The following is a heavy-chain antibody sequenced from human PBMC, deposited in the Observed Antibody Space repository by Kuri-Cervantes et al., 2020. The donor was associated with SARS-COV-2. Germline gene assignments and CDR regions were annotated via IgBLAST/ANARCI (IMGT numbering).Heavy chain of an antibody. Sequence: SETLSLTCTVSGGSISSSSYYWGWIRQPPGKGLEWIGYIYYSGSTYYNPSLKSRVTISVDTSKNQFSLKLSSVTAADTAVYYCARDYYDSSGLYYFDYWGQGTLVTVSS. CDR2: IYYSGST. D-gene: IGHD3-22*01. V-gene: IGHV4-30-4*08. J-gene: IGHJ4*02. CDR1: GGSISSSSYY. CDR3: ARDYYDSSGLYYFDY.